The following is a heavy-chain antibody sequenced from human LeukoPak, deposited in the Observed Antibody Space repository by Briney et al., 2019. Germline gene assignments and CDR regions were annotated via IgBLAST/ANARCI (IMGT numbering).Heavy chain of an antibody. CDR1: GGSISSSSYY. CDR2: IYYSGST. J-gene: IGHJ4*02. D-gene: IGHD6-13*01. Sequence: SETLSLTCTVSGGSISSSSYYWGWIRQPPGKGLEWIGSIYYSGSTYYNPSLKSRVTISLDTSKNQFSLRLSSVTAADTAVYYCARVRFISDWYGTIDYWGQGTLVTVSS. CDR3: ARVRFISDWYGTIDY. V-gene: IGHV4-39*07.